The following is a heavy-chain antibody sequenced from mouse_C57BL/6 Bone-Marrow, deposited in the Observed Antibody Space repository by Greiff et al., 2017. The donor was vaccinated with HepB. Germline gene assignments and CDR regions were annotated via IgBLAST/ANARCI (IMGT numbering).Heavy chain of an antibody. CDR3: VRHNWVPFAY. J-gene: IGHJ3*01. D-gene: IGHD4-1*01. Sequence: EVQGVESGGGLVQPKGSLKLSCAASGFSFNTYAMNWVRQAPGKGLEWVARIRSKSNNYATYYADSVKDRFTISRDDSESMLYLQMNNLKTEDTAMYYCVRHNWVPFAYWGQGTLVTVSA. CDR1: GFSFNTYA. V-gene: IGHV10-1*01. CDR2: IRSKSNNYAT.